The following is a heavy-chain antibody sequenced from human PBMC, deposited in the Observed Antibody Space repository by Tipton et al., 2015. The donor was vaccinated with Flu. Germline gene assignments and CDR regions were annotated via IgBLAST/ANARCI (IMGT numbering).Heavy chain of an antibody. D-gene: IGHD3-16*02. CDR1: GGSMSSYY. CDR3: ARDYLLGDLSFFDN. J-gene: IGHJ4*02. V-gene: IGHV4-4*07. CDR2: MYTSGST. Sequence: LRLSCTVSGGSMSSYYWAWIRQPAGKGLEWIGRMYTSGSTNYNPSLKSRLTMSVDTSKNQFSLKLSSVTVADTAVYYCARDYLLGDLSFFDNWGQGTLVTVSS.